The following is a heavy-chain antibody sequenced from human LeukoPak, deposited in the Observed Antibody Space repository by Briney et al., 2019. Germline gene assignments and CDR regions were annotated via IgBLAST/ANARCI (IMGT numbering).Heavy chain of an antibody. Sequence: SGGSLRLSCAASGFTVSSNYMSWVRQAPGKGLEWVSVIYSGGSTYYADSGNGPFTISRHNSKNTLYLQMNSLRAEDAAVYYCARVYGYEMATTYFDYWGQGTLVTVSS. D-gene: IGHD5-24*01. CDR1: GFTVSSNY. J-gene: IGHJ4*02. V-gene: IGHV3-53*04. CDR3: ARVYGYEMATTYFDY. CDR2: IYSGGST.